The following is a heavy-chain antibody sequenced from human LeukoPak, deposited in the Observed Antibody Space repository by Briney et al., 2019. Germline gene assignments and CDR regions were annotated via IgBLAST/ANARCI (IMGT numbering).Heavy chain of an antibody. V-gene: IGHV4-39*07. D-gene: IGHD6-13*01. CDR3: ARFPPIGIAAGY. J-gene: IGHJ4*02. CDR2: IYYSGST. CDR1: GGSISSSSYY. Sequence: SETLSLTCTVSGGSISSSSYYWGWIRQPPGKGLEWIGSIYYSGSTYYNPSLKSRVTISVDTSKNQLSLKLSSVTAADTAVYYCARFPPIGIAAGYWGQGTLVTVSS.